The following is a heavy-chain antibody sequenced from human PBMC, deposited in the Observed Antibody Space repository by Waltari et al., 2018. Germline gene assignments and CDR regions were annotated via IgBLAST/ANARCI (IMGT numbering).Heavy chain of an antibody. V-gene: IGHV4-59*01. J-gene: IGHJ4*02. Sequence: QVQLQESGPGLVKPLETLSLTCTVSGGSIRSYYWSWIRQPPGKGLEWIGYIYYSGSTNYNPSLKSRVTISLDTSKNQFSLKLSSVTAADTAVYYCARRVSTRWYYFDYWGKGTLVTVSS. D-gene: IGHD2-15*01. CDR1: GGSIRSYY. CDR2: IYYSGST. CDR3: ARRVSTRWYYFDY.